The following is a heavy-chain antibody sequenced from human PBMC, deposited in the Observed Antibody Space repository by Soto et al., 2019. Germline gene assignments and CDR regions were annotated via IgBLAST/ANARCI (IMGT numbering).Heavy chain of an antibody. Sequence: GASVKVSCKASGGTFSSYGICWVRRAPGQGLEWMGGIIPIFGTVNYAQKFQGRVTITADGSTSTAYLELSSLRSEDTAIYFCARYCGGGSCSHYYYAMDVWGRGTTVTVSS. V-gene: IGHV1-69*13. D-gene: IGHD2-15*01. CDR3: ARYCGGGSCSHYYYAMDV. CDR2: IIPIFGTV. CDR1: GGTFSSYG. J-gene: IGHJ6*02.